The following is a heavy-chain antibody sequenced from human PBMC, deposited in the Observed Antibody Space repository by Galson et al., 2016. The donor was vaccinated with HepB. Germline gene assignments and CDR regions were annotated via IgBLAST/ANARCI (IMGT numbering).Heavy chain of an antibody. D-gene: IGHD2-15*01. CDR3: ASPVHYCSGVSCYEPSSSPFEH. CDR1: GFSFSSGFTFSSYS. Sequence: SLRLSCAASGFSFSSGFTFSSYSMNWVRQAPGKGLEWISYISPTGNTMFYADSVKGRFTISRDNAKNSLYLHMNSLRAEDTAVYFCASPVHYCSGVSCYEPSSSPFEHWGQGTLVTVSS. J-gene: IGHJ4*02. V-gene: IGHV3-48*04. CDR2: ISPTGNTM.